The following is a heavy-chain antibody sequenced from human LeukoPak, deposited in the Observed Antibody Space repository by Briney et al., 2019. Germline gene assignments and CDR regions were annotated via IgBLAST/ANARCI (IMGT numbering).Heavy chain of an antibody. J-gene: IGHJ6*02. V-gene: IGHV4-59*08. CDR3: ARRGIVGATLGYYGMDV. CDR1: GGSISSYY. CDR2: IYYSGST. D-gene: IGHD1-26*01. Sequence: SETLSLTCTVSGGSISSYYWSWIRQPPGKGLEWIGYIYYSGSTNYNPSLKSRVTISVDTSNNQFSLKLSSVTAADTAVYYCARRGIVGATLGYYGMDVWGQGTTVTVSS.